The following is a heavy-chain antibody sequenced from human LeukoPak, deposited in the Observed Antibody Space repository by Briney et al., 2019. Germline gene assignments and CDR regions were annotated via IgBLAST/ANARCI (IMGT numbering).Heavy chain of an antibody. D-gene: IGHD6-13*01. Sequence: PGGSLRLSCAASGFTFSDYGVHWVRQAPGKGLEWVAFIRYDGSDKYYADSVKGRFTISRDNSKNTLYVQMNTLRAEDTAVYYCAKYIGRSSYYYFDYWGQGTLVTVSS. CDR3: AKYIGRSSYYYFDY. J-gene: IGHJ4*02. CDR2: IRYDGSDK. V-gene: IGHV3-30*02. CDR1: GFTFSDYG.